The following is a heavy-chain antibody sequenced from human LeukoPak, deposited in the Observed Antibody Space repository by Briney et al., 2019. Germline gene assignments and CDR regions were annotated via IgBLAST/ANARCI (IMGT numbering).Heavy chain of an antibody. CDR1: GGTFSSYA. CDR2: IIPIFGTA. V-gene: IGHV1-69*06. Sequence: SVKVSCKASGGTFSSYAISWVRQAPGQGLEWMGGIIPIFGTANYAQKFQGRVTITADKSTSTAYMELSSLRSEDTAVHYCAREGGGARVKTGVTGHIQTDAFDIWGQGTMVTVSS. J-gene: IGHJ3*02. D-gene: IGHD7-27*01. CDR3: AREGGGARVKTGVTGHIQTDAFDI.